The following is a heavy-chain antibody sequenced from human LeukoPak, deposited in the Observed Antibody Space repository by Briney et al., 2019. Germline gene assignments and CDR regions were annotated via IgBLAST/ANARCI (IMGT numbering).Heavy chain of an antibody. J-gene: IGHJ4*02. V-gene: IGHV3-20*04. D-gene: IGHD4-11*01. CDR1: GFTFDDYA. CDR3: ARESHTVTTGYYFDY. Sequence: PGGSLRLSCAASGFTFDDYAMHWVRQAPGKGLEWVSGINWNGGSTGYADSVKGRFTISRDNAKNSLYLQMNSLRAEDTALYYCARESHTVTTGYYFDYWGQGTLVTVSS. CDR2: INWNGGST.